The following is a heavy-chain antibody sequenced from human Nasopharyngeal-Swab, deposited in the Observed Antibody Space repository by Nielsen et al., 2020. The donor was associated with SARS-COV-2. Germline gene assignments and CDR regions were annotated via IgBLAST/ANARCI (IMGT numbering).Heavy chain of an antibody. Sequence: SETLSLTCTVSGGSISSYYWSWIRQPQGKGLEWIGYIYYSGSTNYNPSLKSRVTRSVDTSKYQFSLKLRTVTAADTAVFYCSRGKPAYDILTGYFTRPYYYYYGMDVWGQGTTVTVSS. CDR3: SRGKPAYDILTGYFTRPYYYYYGMDV. CDR2: IYYSGST. D-gene: IGHD3-9*01. J-gene: IGHJ6*02. V-gene: IGHV4-59*01. CDR1: GGSISSYY.